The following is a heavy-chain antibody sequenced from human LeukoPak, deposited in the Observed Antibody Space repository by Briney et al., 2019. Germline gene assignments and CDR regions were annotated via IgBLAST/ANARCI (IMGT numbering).Heavy chain of an antibody. D-gene: IGHD3-3*01. CDR1: GFTFSSYW. Sequence: GGSLRLSCAASGFTFSSYWMSWVRQAPGKGLEWVANIKQDGSEKYYVDSVKGRFTISRDNAKNSLYLQMNSLRAEDTAVYYCAREGLYDFQYYFDYWGQGTLVTVSS. CDR2: IKQDGSEK. V-gene: IGHV3-7*01. J-gene: IGHJ4*02. CDR3: AREGLYDFQYYFDY.